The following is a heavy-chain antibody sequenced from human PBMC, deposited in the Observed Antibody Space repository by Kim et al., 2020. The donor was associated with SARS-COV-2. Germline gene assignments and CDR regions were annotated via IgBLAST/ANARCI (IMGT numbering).Heavy chain of an antibody. D-gene: IGHD6-13*01. CDR2: ISYDGSNK. CDR3: AKDLSYFIAAAGQDIDY. V-gene: IGHV3-30*18. CDR1: GFSFSRYG. Sequence: GGSLRLSCAASGFSFSRYGMHWVRQAPGKGLEWVAVISYDGSNKYYADSVKGRFTISRDNSKNTLYLQMNSLRAEDTAVYYCAKDLSYFIAAAGQDIDYWDQGTLVTDSS. J-gene: IGHJ4*02.